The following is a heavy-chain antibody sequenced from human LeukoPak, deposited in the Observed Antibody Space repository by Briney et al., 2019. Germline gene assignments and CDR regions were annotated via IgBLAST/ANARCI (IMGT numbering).Heavy chain of an antibody. CDR3: ARLLFDP. Sequence: SDTLSLTCAVYGGSFSGYYWSWIRQPPGKGLEWIGEINHSGSTNYNPSLKSRVTISVDTSKNQFSLKLSSVIAADTAVYYCARLLFDPWGQGTLVTVSS. CDR2: INHSGST. J-gene: IGHJ5*02. CDR1: GGSFSGYY. V-gene: IGHV4-34*01.